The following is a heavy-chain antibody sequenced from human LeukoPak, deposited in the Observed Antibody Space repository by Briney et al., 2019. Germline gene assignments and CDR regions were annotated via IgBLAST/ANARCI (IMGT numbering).Heavy chain of an antibody. Sequence: QAGGSLRLSCAASGFTFSSYAMHWVRQAPGKGLEWVAVISYDGSNKYYADSVKGRFTISRDNSKNALYLQMNSLRAEDTAVYYCAREGVAAAGTRGYYFDYWGQGTLVTVSS. D-gene: IGHD6-13*01. V-gene: IGHV3-30-3*01. CDR2: ISYDGSNK. J-gene: IGHJ4*02. CDR1: GFTFSSYA. CDR3: AREGVAAAGTRGYYFDY.